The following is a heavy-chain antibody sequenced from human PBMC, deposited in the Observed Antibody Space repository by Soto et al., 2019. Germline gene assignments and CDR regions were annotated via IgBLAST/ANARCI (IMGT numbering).Heavy chain of an antibody. V-gene: IGHV3-23*01. CDR3: AKSRYFDWLSPDAFDI. CDR2: ISGSGGST. D-gene: IGHD3-9*01. CDR1: GFTFSSYA. J-gene: IGHJ3*02. Sequence: GGSLRLSCAASGFTFSSYAMSWVRQAPGKGLEWVSAISGSGGSTYYADSVKGRFTISRDNSKNTLYLQMNSLRAEDTAVYYCAKSRYFDWLSPDAFDIWGQGTMVTVSS.